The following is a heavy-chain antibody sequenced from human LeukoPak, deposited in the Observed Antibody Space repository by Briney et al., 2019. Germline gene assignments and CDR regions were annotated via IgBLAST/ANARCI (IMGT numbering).Heavy chain of an antibody. CDR2: IYSGGST. V-gene: IGHV3-66*01. CDR3: ARDRITMVRGVNHGMDV. D-gene: IGHD3-10*01. J-gene: IGHJ6*02. Sequence: GSLRLSCAASGFTVSSNYMSWVRQAPGKGLEWVSVIYSGGSTYYADSVKGRFTISRDNSKNTLYLQMNSLRAEDTAVYYCARDRITMVRGVNHGMDVWGQGTTVTVSS. CDR1: GFTVSSNY.